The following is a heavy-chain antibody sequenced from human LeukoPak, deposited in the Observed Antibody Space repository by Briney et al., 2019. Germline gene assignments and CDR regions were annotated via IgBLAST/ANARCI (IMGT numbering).Heavy chain of an antibody. J-gene: IGHJ4*02. V-gene: IGHV1-2*02. CDR2: INPNSGGT. CDR1: GYTFTGYY. CDR3: ARDSLGDCSSISCMLLDF. Sequence: ASVKVSCKASGYTFTGYYMHWVRQAPGQGLEWMGWINPNSGGTNYAQKFQGRVTMTRDTSISTAYMELSRLRSDDTAVYYCARDSLGDCSSISCMLLDFWGQGTLITVSS. D-gene: IGHD2-2*01.